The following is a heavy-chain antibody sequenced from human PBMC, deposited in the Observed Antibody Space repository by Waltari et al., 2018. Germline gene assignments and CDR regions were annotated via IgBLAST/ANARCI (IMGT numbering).Heavy chain of an antibody. CDR2: IYTSGST. D-gene: IGHD3-10*01. Sequence: QVQLQESGPGLVKPSQTLSLTCTVSGGSISSGSYSWSWIRQPAGKGLELIGRIYTSGSTNYNPSLKSRVTISVDTSKNQFSLKLSSVTAADTAVYYCARGGGKAFDILGQGTMVTVSS. CDR3: ARGGGKAFDI. J-gene: IGHJ3*02. V-gene: IGHV4-61*02. CDR1: GGSISSGSYS.